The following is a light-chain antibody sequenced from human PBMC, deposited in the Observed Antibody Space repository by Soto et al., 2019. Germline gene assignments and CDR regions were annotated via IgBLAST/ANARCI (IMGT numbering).Light chain of an antibody. CDR3: QQYGGSSYT. J-gene: IGKJ2*01. Sequence: EIVLTQSPGTLSLSPGERATLSCRASQSVTSSSLAWYQQKAGQAPRLLISGASTRATGIPDRFSGSGSGTDFTLTIIRLEPEDFAVYYCQQYGGSSYTFGQGTKLEIK. CDR1: QSVTSSS. CDR2: GAS. V-gene: IGKV3-20*01.